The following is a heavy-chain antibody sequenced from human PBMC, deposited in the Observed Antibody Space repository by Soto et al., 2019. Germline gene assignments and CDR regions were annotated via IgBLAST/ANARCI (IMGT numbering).Heavy chain of an antibody. V-gene: IGHV4-30-4*01. CDR1: GGSFSAYY. D-gene: IGHD6-13*01. CDR2: IYYSGST. CDR3: ARGYSSSWYWFDP. Sequence: SETLSITCAVYGGSFSAYYWSWIRQPPGKGLEWIGYIYYSGSTYYNPSLKSRVTISVDTSKNQFSLKLSSVTAADTAVYYCARGYSSSWYWFDPWGQGTLVTVSS. J-gene: IGHJ5*02.